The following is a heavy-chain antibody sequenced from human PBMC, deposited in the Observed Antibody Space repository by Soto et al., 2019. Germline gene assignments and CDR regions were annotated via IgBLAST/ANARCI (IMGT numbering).Heavy chain of an antibody. J-gene: IGHJ3*02. D-gene: IGHD3-9*01. Sequence: SETRPVTCAFSGGYISSFYGSLLRQPTGKGLEWIGYIYYSGSTNYKPPLKSRVTISVDTSKTPCSLKLSSVTAADTGVYYCARDRGRYFERDHKGDVFAIWRNGTTVPVSP. CDR2: IYYSGST. CDR3: ARDRGRYFERDHKGDVFAI. V-gene: IGHV4-59*01. CDR1: GGYISSFY.